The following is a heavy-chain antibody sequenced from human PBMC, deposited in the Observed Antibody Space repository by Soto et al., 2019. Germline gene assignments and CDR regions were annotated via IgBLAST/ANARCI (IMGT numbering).Heavy chain of an antibody. CDR2: IVVGSGNT. V-gene: IGHV1-58*02. CDR1: GFTFTSSA. J-gene: IGHJ4*02. CDR3: ARVYYDILTGFYNDY. Sequence: SVKVSCKASGFTFTSSAMQWVRQARGQRLEWIGWIVVGSGNTNYAQKFQERVTITRDMSTSTAYMELSSLSSVTAADTAVYYCARVYYDILTGFYNDYWGQGNMVTVSS. D-gene: IGHD3-9*01.